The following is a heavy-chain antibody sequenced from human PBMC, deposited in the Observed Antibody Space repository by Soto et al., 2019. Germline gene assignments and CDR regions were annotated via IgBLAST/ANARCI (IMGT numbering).Heavy chain of an antibody. V-gene: IGHV1-3*01. CDR2: INAGNGNT. CDR1: GYTFTSYA. J-gene: IGHJ4*02. D-gene: IGHD1-7*01. Sequence: ASVKVSCKASGYTFTSYAMHWVRQAPGQRLEWMGWINAGNGNTKYSQKFHGRVTITRDTSASTAYMELSSLRSEDTAVYYCAIGLELHSPFDYWGQGTLVTVSS. CDR3: AIGLELHSPFDY.